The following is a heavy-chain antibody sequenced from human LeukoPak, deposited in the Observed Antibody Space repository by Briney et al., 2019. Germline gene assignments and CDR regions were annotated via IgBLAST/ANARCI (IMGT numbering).Heavy chain of an antibody. CDR3: AREGGGFDY. Sequence: SETLSLTCTVSGGSISSYYWSWIRQPPGKGLEWIGYIFYTGSTNYNPSLKSRVTVSVLTSKNRFSLKLSSVTAADTAVYYCAREGGGFDYWGQGTLVTVSS. CDR1: GGSISSYY. V-gene: IGHV4-59*01. J-gene: IGHJ4*02. D-gene: IGHD3-16*01. CDR2: IFYTGST.